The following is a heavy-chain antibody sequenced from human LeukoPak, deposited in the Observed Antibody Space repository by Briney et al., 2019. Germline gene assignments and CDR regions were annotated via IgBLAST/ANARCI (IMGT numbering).Heavy chain of an antibody. Sequence: GGSLRLSCTASGFTFGNYAMTWVRQAPGKGLEWVGFISSEAYGGTPEYAASVKGRFTISRDDSKSIAYLQMNSLKTEDTAVYYCTRDQTPYYWGQGTLVIVSS. CDR1: GFTFGNYA. CDR2: ISSEAYGGTP. CDR3: TRDQTPYY. J-gene: IGHJ4*02. V-gene: IGHV3-49*04.